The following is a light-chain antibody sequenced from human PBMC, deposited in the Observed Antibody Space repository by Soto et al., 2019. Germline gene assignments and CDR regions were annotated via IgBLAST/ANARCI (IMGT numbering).Light chain of an antibody. Sequence: EIVLTQSPGTLSLSPGERATLSCRASQSVSSSYLAWYQQKPGQAPRLLIYGASSRATGIPGRFSGRGSGTHFTLTISRVEPEDFAVYYCQQYGRSPTFGQGTKVEIK. CDR1: QSVSSSY. CDR3: QQYGRSPT. J-gene: IGKJ1*01. CDR2: GAS. V-gene: IGKV3-20*01.